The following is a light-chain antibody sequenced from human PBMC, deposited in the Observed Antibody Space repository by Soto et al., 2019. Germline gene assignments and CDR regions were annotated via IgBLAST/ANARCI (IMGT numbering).Light chain of an antibody. CDR2: KAS. CDR3: QHYNSYSEA. J-gene: IGKJ1*01. Sequence: DIQMTQSPSTLSVSVGGRVTITCRASQTISSWLAWYQQKPGKAPKLLIYKASTLKSGVPSRFSGSGSGTEFTLTISSLQPDDFATYYCQHYNSYSEAFGQGTKVDI. CDR1: QTISSW. V-gene: IGKV1-5*03.